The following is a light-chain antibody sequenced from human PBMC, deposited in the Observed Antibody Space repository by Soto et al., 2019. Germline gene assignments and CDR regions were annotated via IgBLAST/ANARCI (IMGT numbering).Light chain of an antibody. CDR3: SSYTISSTVV. J-gene: IGLJ2*01. CDR2: DVS. V-gene: IGLV2-14*01. CDR1: SSDVGGYNY. Sequence: QSALTQPASVSGSPGQSITISCTGTSSDVGGYNYVSWYQQHPGKAPKLMIYDVSNRPSGVSSRFSGSKSGNTASLSLSGLQPEDEADYYCSSYTISSTVVFGGGTKLTVL.